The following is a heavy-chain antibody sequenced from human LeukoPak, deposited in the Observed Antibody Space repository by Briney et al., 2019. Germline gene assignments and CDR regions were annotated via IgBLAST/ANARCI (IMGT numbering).Heavy chain of an antibody. CDR2: INHSGST. D-gene: IGHD6-19*01. CDR1: GGSFSGYY. CDR3: ARGGGRSIAVAANDY. J-gene: IGHJ4*02. V-gene: IGHV4-34*01. Sequence: SETLSLTCAVYGGSFSGYYWSWIRQPPGKGLESSGEINHSGSTNYNPSLKSRFTISVDTSKNQFSLKLSSVTAADTAVYYCARGGGRSIAVAANDYWGQGTLVTVSS.